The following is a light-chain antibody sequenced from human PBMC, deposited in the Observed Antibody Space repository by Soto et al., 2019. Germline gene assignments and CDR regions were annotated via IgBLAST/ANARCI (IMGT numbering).Light chain of an antibody. CDR2: DGS. Sequence: QSALTQPASVSGSPGQSITISCTGNSSDVGSYNLVSWYQQHPGKSPNLMIYDGSKRPSGVSNRFSGSKSGNTASLTISGLQAEDEADYYCCSYSGSSSSWVFGGGTLLTV. CDR3: CSYSGSSSSWV. CDR1: SSDVGSYNL. J-gene: IGLJ3*02. V-gene: IGLV2-23*01.